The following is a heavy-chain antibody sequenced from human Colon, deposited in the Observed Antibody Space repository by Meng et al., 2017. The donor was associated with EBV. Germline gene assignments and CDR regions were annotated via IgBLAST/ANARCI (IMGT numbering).Heavy chain of an antibody. V-gene: IGHV4-4*03. D-gene: IGHD5-24*01. CDR3: ARGNAYNAPSFDY. CDR1: GASMCSNLW. Sequence: QRQREEAGSGQVDPLGTLSTVCPVLGASMCSNLWRNRVRQPPGKGLEWIGEIYHGGNTNYTPSLKSRVTISVDRSNDQFSLSLSSATAADTAVYYCARGNAYNAPSFDYWGQGTLVTVSS. J-gene: IGHJ4*02. CDR2: IYHGGNT.